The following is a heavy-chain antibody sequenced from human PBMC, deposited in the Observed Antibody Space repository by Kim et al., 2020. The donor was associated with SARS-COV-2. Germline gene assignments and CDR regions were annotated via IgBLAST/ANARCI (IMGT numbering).Heavy chain of an antibody. CDR3: ARGFSSWSGEGSDAFDI. Sequence: GGSLRLSCAASGFTFSSYDMHWVRQATGKGLEWVSAIGTAGDPYYPGSVKGRFTISRENAKNSLYLQMNSLRAGDTAVYYCARGFSSWSGEGSDAFDIWGQGTMVTVSS. J-gene: IGHJ3*02. V-gene: IGHV3-13*05. D-gene: IGHD6-6*01. CDR2: IGTAGDP. CDR1: GFTFSSYD.